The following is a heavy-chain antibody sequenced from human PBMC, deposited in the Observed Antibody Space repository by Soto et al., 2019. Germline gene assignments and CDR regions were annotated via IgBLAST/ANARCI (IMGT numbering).Heavy chain of an antibody. V-gene: IGHV1-69*01. Sequence: QVQLVQSGAEVKKPGSSVKVSCKASGGTFSSYIITWVRQAPGQGLEWVGGLTPIYPTTHYAQKFQGRVTISADESATTAYRELSSLTSEDTAIYFCARGPATTRRYDAYFYGLDVWGQGTRVTVSS. D-gene: IGHD6-25*01. J-gene: IGHJ6*02. CDR1: GGTFSSYI. CDR2: LTPIYPTT. CDR3: ARGPATTRRYDAYFYGLDV.